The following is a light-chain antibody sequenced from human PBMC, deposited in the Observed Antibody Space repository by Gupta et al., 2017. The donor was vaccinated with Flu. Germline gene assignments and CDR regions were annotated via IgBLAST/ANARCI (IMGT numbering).Light chain of an antibody. CDR2: AAS. J-gene: IGKJ2*01. Sequence: DIQMTQSPSSLSASVGDRVTITCRASQSISSYLNWYQQKPGKAPKLLIYAASRLQSGVPSRFSGSGSGTDFTLTISSLQTEDFATYYCQQSDSTSHTFGQGTKLEIK. CDR1: QSISSY. CDR3: QQSDSTSHT. V-gene: IGKV1-39*01.